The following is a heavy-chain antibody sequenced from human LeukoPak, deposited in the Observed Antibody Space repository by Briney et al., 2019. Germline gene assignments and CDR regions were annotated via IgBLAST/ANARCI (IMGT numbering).Heavy chain of an antibody. D-gene: IGHD5-12*01. CDR3: ARDDNLIVATTI. J-gene: IGHJ3*02. Sequence: SETLSLTCTVSGGSINSGSYYWSWIRQPAGKGLEWIGRIYTRGSTNYNPSLKSRVTISVDTSKNHFSLKLSSVTAADTAVYYCARDDNLIVATTIWGQGTMVTVSS. CDR1: GGSINSGSYY. CDR2: IYTRGST. V-gene: IGHV4-61*02.